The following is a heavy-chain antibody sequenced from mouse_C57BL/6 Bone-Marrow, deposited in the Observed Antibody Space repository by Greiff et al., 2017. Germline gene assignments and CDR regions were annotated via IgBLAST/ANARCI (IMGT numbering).Heavy chain of an antibody. V-gene: IGHV5-4*01. Sequence: EVMLVESGGGLVKPGGSLKLSCAASGFTFSSYAMSWVRQTPEKRLEWVATISDGGSYTYYPDNVKGRFTISRDNAKNNLYLQMSHLKSEDTAMYYCARDGADYDVLWYFDVWGTGTTVTVSS. CDR2: ISDGGSYT. CDR1: GFTFSSYA. D-gene: IGHD2-4*01. CDR3: ARDGADYDVLWYFDV. J-gene: IGHJ1*03.